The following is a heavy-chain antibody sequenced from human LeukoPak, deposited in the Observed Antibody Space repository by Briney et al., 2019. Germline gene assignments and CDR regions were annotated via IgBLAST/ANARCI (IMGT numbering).Heavy chain of an antibody. V-gene: IGHV1-2*02. CDR3: ARVASDGDYDWFDP. D-gene: IGHD4-17*01. J-gene: IGHJ5*02. Sequence: ASVKVSCKASGHTFTTYAMNWVRQAPGQGREWMGWINPNSGGTHYAQKFQGRVTITRDTSISTAYMDLSRLRSDDTAVYYCARVASDGDYDWFDPWGQGTLVTVSS. CDR1: GHTFTTYA. CDR2: INPNSGGT.